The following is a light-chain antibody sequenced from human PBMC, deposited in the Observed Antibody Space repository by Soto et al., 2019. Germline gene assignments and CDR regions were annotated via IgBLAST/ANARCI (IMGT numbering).Light chain of an antibody. CDR1: SSNIGSNT. Sequence: QPVLTQPPSASGTPGQRVTISCSGSSSNIGSNTVNWYQQLPGTAPKLLIYSNNQRPSGVPDRFSGSKSGTPASLAISGLQSEDEADYYCAAWDVSLNGPVFGGGTKLTVL. CDR2: SNN. V-gene: IGLV1-44*01. J-gene: IGLJ2*01. CDR3: AAWDVSLNGPV.